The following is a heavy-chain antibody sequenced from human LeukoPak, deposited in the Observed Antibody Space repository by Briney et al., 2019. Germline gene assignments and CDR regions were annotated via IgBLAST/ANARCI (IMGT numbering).Heavy chain of an antibody. CDR1: GGTFSSYA. V-gene: IGHV1-69*13. D-gene: IGHD3-3*01. Sequence: ASVKVSCKASGGTFSSYANSWVRQAPGQGLEWMGGIIPIFGTANYAQKFQGRVTITADESTSTAYMELSSLRSEDTAVYYCARTYYDFYGMDVWGQGTTVTVSS. CDR2: IIPIFGTA. J-gene: IGHJ6*02. CDR3: ARTYYDFYGMDV.